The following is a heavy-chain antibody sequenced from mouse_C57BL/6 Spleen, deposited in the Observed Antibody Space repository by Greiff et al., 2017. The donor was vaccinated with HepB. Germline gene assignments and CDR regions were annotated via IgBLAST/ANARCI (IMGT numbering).Heavy chain of an antibody. CDR2: IRNKANGYTT. J-gene: IGHJ3*01. Sequence: EVKLVESGGGLVQPGGSLSLSCAASGFTFTDYYMSWVRQPPGKALEWLGFIRNKANGYTTEYSASVKGRFTISRDNSQSILYLQMNALRAEDSATYYCARSILYDYDAWFAYWGQGTLVTVSA. D-gene: IGHD2-4*01. CDR3: ARSILYDYDAWFAY. CDR1: GFTFTDYY. V-gene: IGHV7-3*01.